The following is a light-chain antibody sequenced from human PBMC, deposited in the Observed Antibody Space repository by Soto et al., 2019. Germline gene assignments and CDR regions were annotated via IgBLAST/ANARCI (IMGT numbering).Light chain of an antibody. Sequence: EIVLTQSPATLSLSPGERATLSCRASQSVSSYYAWYQQKPGQAPRLLIYDASNRATGIPAGFSGSGSGTDFTLTISSLEPEDFAVYYCQQHSPPLTFGGGTKVEIK. J-gene: IGKJ4*01. CDR3: QQHSPPLT. V-gene: IGKV3-11*01. CDR1: QSVSSY. CDR2: DAS.